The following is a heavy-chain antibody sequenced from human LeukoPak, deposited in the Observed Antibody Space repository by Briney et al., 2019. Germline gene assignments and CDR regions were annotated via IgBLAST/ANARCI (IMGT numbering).Heavy chain of an antibody. V-gene: IGHV1-8*02. Sequence: ASVKVSCKASGGTFSSYAVTWVRQAPGQGLEWMGWMNPNSGNTGYAQKIQGRVTMTRDMSTSTVYMELSSLRSEDTAVYYCAREDRITMVFDPWGQGTLVTVSS. J-gene: IGHJ5*02. CDR2: MNPNSGNT. CDR1: GGTFSSYA. D-gene: IGHD3-10*01. CDR3: AREDRITMVFDP.